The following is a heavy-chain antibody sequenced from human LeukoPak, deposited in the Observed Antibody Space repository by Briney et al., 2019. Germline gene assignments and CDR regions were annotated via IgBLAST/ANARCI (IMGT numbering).Heavy chain of an antibody. J-gene: IGHJ4*02. V-gene: IGHV1-2*06. CDR3: ARGQRVAVAGTFPIGY. Sequence: ASVKVSCTASEYTFTGYYMHWVRQAPGQGLEWMGRINPNSGGTNYAQKFQGRVTMTRDTSISTAYMELSRLRSDDTAVYYCARGQRVAVAGTFPIGYWGQGTLVTVSS. CDR1: EYTFTGYY. CDR2: INPNSGGT. D-gene: IGHD6-19*01.